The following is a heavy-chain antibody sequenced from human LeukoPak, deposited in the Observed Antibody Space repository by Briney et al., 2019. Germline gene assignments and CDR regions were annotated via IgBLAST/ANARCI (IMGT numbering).Heavy chain of an antibody. J-gene: IGHJ4*02. CDR2: INPNSGGT. D-gene: IGHD1-26*01. V-gene: IGHV1-2*02. CDR1: GYTFTGYY. Sequence: GASVKVSCKASGYTFTGYYMHWVRQAPGQGLGWMGWINPNSGGTNYAQKFQGRVTMTRDTSISTAYMELSRLRSDDTAVYYCARDFYWGATQANYWGQGTLVTVSS. CDR3: ARDFYWGATQANY.